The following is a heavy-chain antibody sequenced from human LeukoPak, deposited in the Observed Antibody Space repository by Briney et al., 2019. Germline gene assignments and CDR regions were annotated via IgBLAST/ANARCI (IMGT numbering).Heavy chain of an antibody. D-gene: IGHD5-18*01. CDR3: ARVDVDTAMVFYYYYMDV. Sequence: ASVKVSCKASGYTFTGYYMHWVRQAPGQGLEWMGWINPNSGGTNYAQKFQGRVTMTRNTSISTAYMELSSLRSEDTAVYYCARVDVDTAMVFYYYYMDVWGKGTTVTISS. CDR2: INPNSGGT. CDR1: GYTFTGYY. J-gene: IGHJ6*03. V-gene: IGHV1-2*02.